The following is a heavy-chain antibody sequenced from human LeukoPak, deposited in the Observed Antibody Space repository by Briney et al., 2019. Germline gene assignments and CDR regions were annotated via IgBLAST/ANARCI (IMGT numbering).Heavy chain of an antibody. CDR1: GFIFNNYA. D-gene: IGHD3-22*01. Sequence: GGSLRLSCTASGFIFNNYAMTWVRQAPWEGLEWVSAITGSGAYTNYADSVKGRFTISRDNSKNTIYLQMNSLRAEDTAIYYCAKRSSTSSGYFDFWGRGTLVTVSS. V-gene: IGHV3-23*01. J-gene: IGHJ4*02. CDR3: AKRSSTSSGYFDF. CDR2: ITGSGAYT.